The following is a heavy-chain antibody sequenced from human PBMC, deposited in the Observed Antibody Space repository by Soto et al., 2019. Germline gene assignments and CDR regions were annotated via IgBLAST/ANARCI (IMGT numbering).Heavy chain of an antibody. D-gene: IGHD3-22*01. V-gene: IGHV1-18*01. CDR2: ISVYNGKT. Sequence: WASVKVSCKASGYSFIGYGLSWVRQAPGQGLEWMGWISVYNGKTNYAQKFQDRVTMTPDTSTSTVYMELRSLRSDDTAVYYCARGRRPLTRGRYDTSGYFDYWGQGTLVTVSS. CDR3: ARGRRPLTRGRYDTSGYFDY. CDR1: GYSFIGYG. J-gene: IGHJ4*02.